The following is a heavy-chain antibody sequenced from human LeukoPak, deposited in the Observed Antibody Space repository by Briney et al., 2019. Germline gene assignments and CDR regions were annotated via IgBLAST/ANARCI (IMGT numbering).Heavy chain of an antibody. V-gene: IGHV4-30-4*01. CDR3: ARDLSPHGFDP. J-gene: IGHJ5*02. CDR2: IYYSGNT. CDR1: GGSISSGDYH. Sequence: PSQTLSLTCTVSGGSISSGDYHWSWIRQPPGKGLEWIGYIYYSGNTYYNPSLKSRVTISLDTSKNQFSLKLSSVTAADTAVYYCARDLSPHGFDPWGQGTLVTVSS.